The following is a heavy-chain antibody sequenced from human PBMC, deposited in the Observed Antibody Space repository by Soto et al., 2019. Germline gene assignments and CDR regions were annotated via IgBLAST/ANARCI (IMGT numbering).Heavy chain of an antibody. V-gene: IGHV3-23*01. J-gene: IGHJ5*02. Sequence: GGSLRLSCAVSGIPFSSYAMSWVRQPAGKGLEWVSGISGADDSRYYADSVKRRFTISRDNSKSTLYLQMDSLRAEDTAVYFCAKASSTPPNWFDLWGQGTQVTVSS. CDR1: GIPFSSYA. CDR3: AKASSTPPNWFDL. CDR2: ISGADDSR.